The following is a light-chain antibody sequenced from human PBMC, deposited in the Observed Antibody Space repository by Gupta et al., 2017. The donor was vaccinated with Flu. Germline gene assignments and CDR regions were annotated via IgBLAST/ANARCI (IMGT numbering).Light chain of an antibody. CDR1: SSDVGASNS. CDR3: SSYTTRSTVV. Sequence: QSALTQPASVSGSPGQSITISCTGTSSDVGASNSVSWYQHHPGKAPKLMTYDVSDRPSGVSDRFSGSKSGNTASLTISGLQAEDEADYYCSSYTTRSTVVFGGGTKLTVL. CDR2: DVS. V-gene: IGLV2-14*03. J-gene: IGLJ2*01.